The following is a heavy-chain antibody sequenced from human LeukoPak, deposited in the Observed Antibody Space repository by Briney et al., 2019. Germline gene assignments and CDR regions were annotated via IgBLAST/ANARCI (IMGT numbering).Heavy chain of an antibody. V-gene: IGHV4-39*01. CDR3: ARLSSGHYFDY. Sequence: PSETLSLTCAVSGGSISSSNWWSWVRQPPGKGLEWIGSIYYSGSTYYNPSLKSRVTISVDTSKNQFSLKLSSVTAADTAVYYCARLSSGHYFDYWGQGTLVTVSS. D-gene: IGHD3-22*01. J-gene: IGHJ4*02. CDR2: IYYSGST. CDR1: GGSISSSNW.